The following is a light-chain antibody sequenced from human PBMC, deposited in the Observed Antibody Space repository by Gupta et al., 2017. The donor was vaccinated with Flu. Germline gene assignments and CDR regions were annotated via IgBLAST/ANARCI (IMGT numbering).Light chain of an antibody. CDR3: QQRSNWPLT. J-gene: IGKJ4*01. CDR2: DAS. V-gene: IGKV3-11*01. CDR1: QSVSSY. Sequence: ELVLTQSPATLSLSPGERATLSCRASQSVSSYLAWYQQKPGQAPRLLIYDASNRATGIPARLSGSGSGTDFTLTISSLEPEDFAVYYCQQRSNWPLTFGGGTKVEIK.